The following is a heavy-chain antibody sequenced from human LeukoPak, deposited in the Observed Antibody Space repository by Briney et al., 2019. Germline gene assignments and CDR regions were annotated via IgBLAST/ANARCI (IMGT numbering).Heavy chain of an antibody. CDR2: IYYTGST. Sequence: SETLSLTCTISGGSISSYYWSWIRQPPGKGLEWIGYIYYTGSTNHNPSLKSRVTISVDTSKNQFSLKLSSVTAADTAVYYCARPMVRGVIGVNWFDPWGQGTLVTVSS. J-gene: IGHJ5*02. CDR3: ARPMVRGVIGVNWFDP. D-gene: IGHD3-10*01. CDR1: GGSISSYY. V-gene: IGHV4-59*12.